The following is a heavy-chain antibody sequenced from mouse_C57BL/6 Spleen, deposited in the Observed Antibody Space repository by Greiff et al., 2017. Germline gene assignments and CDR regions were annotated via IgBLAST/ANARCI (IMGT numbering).Heavy chain of an antibody. J-gene: IGHJ3*01. CDR3: TRLYYGSSIFAY. CDR2: IDPETGGT. CDR1: GYTFTDYE. D-gene: IGHD1-1*01. Sequence: VKLQESGAELVRPGASVTLSCKASGYTFTDYEMHWVKQTPVHGLEWIGAIDPETGGTAYNQKFKGKAILTADKSSSTAYMELRSLTSEDSAVYYCTRLYYGSSIFAYWGQGTLVTVSA. V-gene: IGHV1-15*01.